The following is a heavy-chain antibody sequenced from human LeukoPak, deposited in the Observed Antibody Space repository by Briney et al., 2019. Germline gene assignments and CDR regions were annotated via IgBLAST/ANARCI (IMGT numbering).Heavy chain of an antibody. CDR3: ARGEPSHDDYSNYAGV. V-gene: IGHV1-69*02. D-gene: IGHD4-11*01. CDR2: IIPILGIA. CDR1: GGTFSSYT. J-gene: IGHJ4*02. Sequence: ASVKVSCKASGGTFSSYTISWVRQAPGQGLECMGRIIPILGIANYAQKFQGRVTITADKSTSTAYMELSSLRSEDTAVYYCARGEPSHDDYSNYAGVWGKGTLVTVSS.